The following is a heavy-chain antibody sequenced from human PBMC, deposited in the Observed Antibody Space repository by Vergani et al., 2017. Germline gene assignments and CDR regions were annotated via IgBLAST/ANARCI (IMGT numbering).Heavy chain of an antibody. CDR2: SSSDGGST. J-gene: IGHJ4*02. CDR3: AGPQGTSAYDYCGFDY. V-gene: IGHV3-23*01. D-gene: IGHD3-22*01. Sequence: EVHLLESGGGLVQPGGSLRLSCAASGFTFSTYAMTWVRQAPGKGLEWVSTSSSDGGSTYYADSVKGRFTISRDNSKNTLSLQMNSLTAEDTAIYYCAGPQGTSAYDYCGFDYWGQGILVTVSS. CDR1: GFTFSTYA.